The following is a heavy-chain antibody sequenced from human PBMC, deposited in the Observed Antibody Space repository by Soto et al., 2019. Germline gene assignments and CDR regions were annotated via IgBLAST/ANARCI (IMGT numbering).Heavy chain of an antibody. D-gene: IGHD3-16*01. Sequence: EVQLVGSGGGSVQPGGSLRLSCAASEFTFGNYWMHWVRQSPGKGLVWVSRINPDGSNTDYADSVMGRFTVSRDNAKKTVYLKMNSRRGEDPAVYYCTGAPVWGGGTCRSGHRYYGRDAWGQGITVTVSS. V-gene: IGHV3-74*01. CDR1: EFTFGNYW. CDR3: TGAPVWGGGTCRSGHRYYGRDA. CDR2: INPDGSNT. J-gene: IGHJ6*02.